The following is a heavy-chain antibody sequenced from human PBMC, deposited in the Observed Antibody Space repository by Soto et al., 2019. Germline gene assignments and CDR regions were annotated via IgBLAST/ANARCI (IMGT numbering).Heavy chain of an antibody. Sequence: ASVKVSCKVSGYTLTELSMHWVRQAPGKGLEWMGGFDPEDGETIYAQKFQGRVTMTEDTSTDTAYMELSSLRSEDTAVYYCATEVAAAGTTAFDSWGQGTLVTVSS. D-gene: IGHD6-13*01. CDR1: GYTLTELS. V-gene: IGHV1-24*01. CDR2: FDPEDGET. CDR3: ATEVAAAGTTAFDS. J-gene: IGHJ4*02.